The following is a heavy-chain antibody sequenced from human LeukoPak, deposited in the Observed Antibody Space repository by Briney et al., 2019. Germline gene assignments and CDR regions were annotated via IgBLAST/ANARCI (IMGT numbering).Heavy chain of an antibody. D-gene: IGHD4-11*01. CDR1: GCTFSSYA. CDR3: ARGHSSYVAYFDY. V-gene: IGHV1-69*05. J-gene: IGHJ4*02. CDR2: SIPICGTA. Sequence: SVRVSCTASGCTFSSYAISWVRQAPGQGLEWMGGSIPICGTANYAQKFQGRVTITTDKSTSTAYMELNSLRSKDTAVYYCARGHSSYVAYFDYWGQGTLVTVSS.